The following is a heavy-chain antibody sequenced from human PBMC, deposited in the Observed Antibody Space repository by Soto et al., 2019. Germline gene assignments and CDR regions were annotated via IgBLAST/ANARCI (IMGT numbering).Heavy chain of an antibody. V-gene: IGHV3-13*01. J-gene: IGHJ4*02. D-gene: IGHD5-18*01. Sequence: EVQLLESGGGLVQPGGSLRLSCAASGFTFSSYAMSWVRQAPGKGLEWVSAIGTAGDTYYPGSVKGRFTISRENAKNSLYLQMNSLRAGDTAVYYCARDAGGYSYGSFDYWGQGTLVTVSS. CDR1: GFTFSSYA. CDR3: ARDAGGYSYGSFDY. CDR2: IGTAGDT.